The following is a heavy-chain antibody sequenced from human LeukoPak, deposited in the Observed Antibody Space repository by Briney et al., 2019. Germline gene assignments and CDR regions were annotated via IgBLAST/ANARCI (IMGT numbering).Heavy chain of an antibody. CDR2: ISGSGGST. CDR1: GFTFSSYA. CDR3: AKNGQTNYYDSSGYYHPLGY. V-gene: IGHV3-23*01. D-gene: IGHD3-22*01. Sequence: PGGSLRLSCAASGFTFSSYAMSWVRQAPGKGLEWVSAISGSGGSTYYADSVKGRFTISRDNSKNTLYPQMNSLRAEDTAVYYCAKNGQTNYYDSSGYYHPLGYWGQGTLVTVSS. J-gene: IGHJ4*02.